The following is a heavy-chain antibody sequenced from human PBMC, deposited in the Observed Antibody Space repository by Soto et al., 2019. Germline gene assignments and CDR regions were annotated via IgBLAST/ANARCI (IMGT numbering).Heavy chain of an antibody. CDR3: AGDNSGYESLRAFDI. J-gene: IGHJ3*02. D-gene: IGHD5-12*01. V-gene: IGHV4-39*01. CDR2: IYYSGST. CDR1: GGSISSSSYY. Sequence: QLQLQESGPGLVKPSETLSLTCTVSGGSISSSSYYWGWIRQPPGKGLEWIGSIYYSGSTYYNPSLNSRVTISVDTSKNQFSLKLSSVTAADTAVYYCAGDNSGYESLRAFDIWGQGTMVTVSS.